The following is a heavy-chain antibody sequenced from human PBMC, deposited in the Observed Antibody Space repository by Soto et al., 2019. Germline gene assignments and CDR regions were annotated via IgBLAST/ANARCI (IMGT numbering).Heavy chain of an antibody. CDR2: ISYDGTNK. CDR3: ATDRGKRHCSAITCPLGMYV. V-gene: IGHV3-30*03. Sequence: QVQLVESGGGVVQPGRSLRLSCAASAFTFSKYGMHWVRQAPGKGLEWVAVISYDGTNKYYGDSVKGRFAISRDNANNRMYLHMTRLRTEDTAVYFCATDRGKRHCSAITCPLGMYVWGQGTRVSVSS. CDR1: AFTFSKYG. D-gene: IGHD2-15*01. J-gene: IGHJ6*02.